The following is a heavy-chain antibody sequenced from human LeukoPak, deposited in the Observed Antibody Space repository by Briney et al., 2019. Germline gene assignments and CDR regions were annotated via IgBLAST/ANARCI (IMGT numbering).Heavy chain of an antibody. CDR2: IYSSGST. V-gene: IGHV4-59*08. CDR3: ARHFPRDSSGNDAFDI. Sequence: SETLSLTCTVSGGSINNYYCRWIRQPPGKGLEWIAFIYSSGSTNYNPSLKSRVTISIDTSKNEVSLKLSSVTAADTAVYYCARHFPRDSSGNDAFDIWGLGTTVTVSS. J-gene: IGHJ3*02. CDR1: GGSINNYY. D-gene: IGHD3-22*01.